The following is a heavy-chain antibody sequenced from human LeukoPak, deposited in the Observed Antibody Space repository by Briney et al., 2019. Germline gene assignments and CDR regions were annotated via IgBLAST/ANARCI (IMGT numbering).Heavy chain of an antibody. J-gene: IGHJ3*02. V-gene: IGHV3-30*12. Sequence: GGSLRLSCAASGFTFSSFGMHWVRQAPGKGLEWVALIIDESRQSYTPSVKGRFTISRDNSKNTLCLEMNSLRVEDTAVYYCVRDDATDDNGFDIWGQGTMVTVSS. CDR3: VRDDATDDNGFDI. D-gene: IGHD3-9*01. CDR1: GFTFSSFG. CDR2: IIDESRQ.